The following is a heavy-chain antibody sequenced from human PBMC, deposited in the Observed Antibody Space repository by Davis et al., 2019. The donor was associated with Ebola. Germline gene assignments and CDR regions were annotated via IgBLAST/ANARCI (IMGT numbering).Heavy chain of an antibody. V-gene: IGHV1-69*04. D-gene: IGHD2-21*02. Sequence: SVKVSCKASGGTFSSYAISWVRQAPGQGLEWMGRIIPILGIANYAQKFQGRVTITADKSTSTAYMELSSLRSEDTAVYYCARNLVTAIGNYFYGMDVWGQGTTVTVSS. CDR1: GGTFSSYA. CDR3: ARNLVTAIGNYFYGMDV. J-gene: IGHJ6*02. CDR2: IIPILGIA.